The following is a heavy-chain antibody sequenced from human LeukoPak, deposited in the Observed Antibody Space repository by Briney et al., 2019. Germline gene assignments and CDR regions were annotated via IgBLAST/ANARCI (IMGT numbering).Heavy chain of an antibody. Sequence: ASVKVSCKASGYTFTSNYIHWMRQAPGQGLEWMGMIYPRDGSTSYAQKFQGRVTVTRDTSTSTVHMELSGLRSEDTAVYYCARDQEGFGYWGQGTLVTVSS. V-gene: IGHV1-46*01. CDR2: IYPRDGST. J-gene: IGHJ4*02. CDR3: ARDQEGFGY. CDR1: GYTFTSNY.